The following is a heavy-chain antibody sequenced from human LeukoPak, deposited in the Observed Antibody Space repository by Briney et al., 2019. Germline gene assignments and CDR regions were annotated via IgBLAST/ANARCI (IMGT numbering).Heavy chain of an antibody. V-gene: IGHV3-11*04. CDR3: ARVAPKQIAAAGTVDY. J-gene: IGHJ4*02. CDR2: ISRGGSTT. CDR1: GFTFSDSY. Sequence: GGSLRLSCAASGFTFSDSYMSWIRQAPGKGLEWVSYISRGGSTTYYADSVKGRFTISRDDAKNSLYLQMNSLRAEDTAVYYCARVAPKQIAAAGTVDYWGQGTLVTVSS. D-gene: IGHD6-13*01.